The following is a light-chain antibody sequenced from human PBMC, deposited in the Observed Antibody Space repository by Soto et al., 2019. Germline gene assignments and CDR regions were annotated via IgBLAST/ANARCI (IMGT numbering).Light chain of an antibody. CDR1: SRDVGGYNY. J-gene: IGLJ1*01. CDR2: DVS. CDR3: SSYSSSTTRCV. V-gene: IGLV2-14*01. Sequence: QSVLTQPASVSGSPGQSITISCTGTSRDVGGYNYVSWYQQHPGRAPKLMIYDVSNRPSGVSTRFSGSKSGNTASLTISGLQAEDEADYYCSSYSSSTTRCVFGTGTKVTVL.